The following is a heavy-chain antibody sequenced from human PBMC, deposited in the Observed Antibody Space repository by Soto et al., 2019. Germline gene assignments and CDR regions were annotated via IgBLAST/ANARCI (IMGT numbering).Heavy chain of an antibody. CDR1: GGSIGSTYYY. CDR3: ATRFTVTSSYFDY. Sequence: PSETLSLTCTVSGGSIGSTYYYWGWIRQPPGKGLEWIGSIYYSGDTYYNQSLKSRVTTSVDTSKNQPSLKLSSVTAADTAVYYCATRFTVTSSYFDYWGQGIQVTVSS. J-gene: IGHJ4*02. D-gene: IGHD4-4*01. V-gene: IGHV4-39*01. CDR2: IYYSGDT.